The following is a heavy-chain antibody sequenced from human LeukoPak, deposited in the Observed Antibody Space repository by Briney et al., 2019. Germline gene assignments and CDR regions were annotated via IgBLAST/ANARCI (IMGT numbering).Heavy chain of an antibody. CDR1: GFTFSSYS. CDR2: ISSSSSTI. V-gene: IGHV3-48*01. CDR3: ATPAAAGIDY. J-gene: IGHJ4*02. D-gene: IGHD6-13*01. Sequence: GGSLRLSCAASGFTFSSYSMNWVRQAPGKGLEWVSYISSSSSTIYYADSVKGRFTISRDNAKHSLYLQMNSLRAEDTAVYYCATPAAAGIDYWGQGTLVTVSS.